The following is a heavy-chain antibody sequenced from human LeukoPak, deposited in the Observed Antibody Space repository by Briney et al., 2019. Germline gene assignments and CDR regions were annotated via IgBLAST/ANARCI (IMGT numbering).Heavy chain of an antibody. CDR1: GFTFSSYS. D-gene: IGHD1-26*01. CDR2: ITRSSSYI. J-gene: IGHJ4*02. V-gene: IGHV3-21*01. Sequence: PGGSLRLSCAASGFTFSSYSMNWVRQAPGKGLQWVSSITRSSSYIYYADSVKGRFTISRDNAKNSLYLQMNSLRAEDTAVYYCARGRGYFDYWGQGTLVTVSS. CDR3: ARGRGYFDY.